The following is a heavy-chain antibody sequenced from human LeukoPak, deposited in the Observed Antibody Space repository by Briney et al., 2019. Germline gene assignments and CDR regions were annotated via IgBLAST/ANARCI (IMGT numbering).Heavy chain of an antibody. CDR3: ARVGLLAFDI. J-gene: IGHJ3*02. Sequence: SETLSLTSTVSGGSIGTYYWSWIRQPPGKGLEWIGRIHITGSTNYNTSLKSRVAMSLDTSKNQFFLKLNSLTAADTAVYYCARVGLLAFDIWGQGTMVTVSS. CDR1: GGSIGTYY. D-gene: IGHD2-21*02. V-gene: IGHV4-4*07. CDR2: IHITGST.